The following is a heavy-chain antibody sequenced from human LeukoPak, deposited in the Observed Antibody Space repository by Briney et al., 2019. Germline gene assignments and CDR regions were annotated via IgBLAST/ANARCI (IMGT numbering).Heavy chain of an antibody. D-gene: IGHD3-22*01. Sequence: SETLSLTCTVSGYSIGSGYYWGWIRQPPGKGLEWIGSIYHSGSTYYNPSLKSRVTISVDTSKNQFSLKLSSVTAADTAVYYCAREGYYYDSSGYPGGGYFDYWGQGTLVTVSS. CDR3: AREGYYYDSSGYPGGGYFDY. CDR1: GYSIGSGYY. CDR2: IYHSGST. V-gene: IGHV4-38-2*02. J-gene: IGHJ4*02.